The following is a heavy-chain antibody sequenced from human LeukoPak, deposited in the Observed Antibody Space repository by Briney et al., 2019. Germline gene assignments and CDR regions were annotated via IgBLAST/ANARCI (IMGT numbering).Heavy chain of an antibody. CDR2: ISSSSSTI. D-gene: IGHD5-12*01. CDR1: GFTFSSYT. Sequence: GGSLRLSCAASGFTFSSYTMNWVRQPPGKGLKWVSKISSSSSTIYYADSVKGRITISRDNAKNSLYLQMNSLRAEDTAVYYCARDSPQALAILHAFDIWGHGTMVTVSS. CDR3: ARDSPQALAILHAFDI. J-gene: IGHJ3*02. V-gene: IGHV3-48*01.